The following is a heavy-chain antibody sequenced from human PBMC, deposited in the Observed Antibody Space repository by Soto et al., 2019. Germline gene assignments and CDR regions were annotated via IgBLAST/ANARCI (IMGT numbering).Heavy chain of an antibody. CDR2: IFSNDEK. V-gene: IGHV2-26*01. CDR3: ARRDRKWLVRVAGGWFDP. Sequence: QVTLKESGPVLVKPTETLTLTCTVSGFSLSNARMGVSWIRQPPGKALEWLAHIFSNDEKSYSTSLKSRLTTSQHTPKRQVVPTMTNMDPLDTATYYPARRDRKWLVRVAGGWFDPWGQGTLVSVSS. CDR1: GFSLSNARMG. J-gene: IGHJ5*02. D-gene: IGHD6-19*01.